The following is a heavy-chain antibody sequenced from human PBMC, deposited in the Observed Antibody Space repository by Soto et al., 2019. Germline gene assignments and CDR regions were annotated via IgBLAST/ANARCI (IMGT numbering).Heavy chain of an antibody. Sequence: QVQLVQSGAEVKKPGATVKVSCKASGYIVTSFGINWVRQAPGQVLEWMGCISEYGDSNYSEKLQDRVSLTTDTYTNTAYMELRSLGSDDTGVYYCARGGGAYDVWGQGTKITVSS. CDR2: ISEYGDS. V-gene: IGHV1-18*01. J-gene: IGHJ3*01. CDR1: GYIVTSFG. CDR3: ARGGGAYDV.